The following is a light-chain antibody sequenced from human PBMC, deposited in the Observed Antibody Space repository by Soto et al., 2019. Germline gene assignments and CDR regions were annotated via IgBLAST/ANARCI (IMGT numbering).Light chain of an antibody. CDR2: EVI. CDR3: CSYTTTSAFCV. Sequence: QSVPTQPSAWSASHLQSSTISCCASDTDVRYYNYVSCYQQLPGNASQLLIYEVINRPSGVSLRFSGANCSKTPSLTIPRLPAEDEADYYCCSYTTTSAFCVFGNGSKVPV. CDR1: DTDVRYYNY. V-gene: IGLV2-14*03. J-gene: IGLJ1*01.